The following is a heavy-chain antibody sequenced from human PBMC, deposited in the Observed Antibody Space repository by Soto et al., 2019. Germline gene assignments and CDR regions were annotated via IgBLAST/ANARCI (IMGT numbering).Heavy chain of an antibody. V-gene: IGHV3-48*03. Sequence: GGSLRLSCAASGFTFSSYEMNWVHQAPGKGLEWVSYISSSGSTIYYADSVKGRFTISRDNAKNSLYLQMNSLRAEDTAVYYCAIFGDGSGSYYTVYYYYGMDVWGQGTTVTVSS. CDR2: ISSSGSTI. J-gene: IGHJ6*02. CDR1: GFTFSSYE. D-gene: IGHD3-10*01. CDR3: AIFGDGSGSYYTVYYYYGMDV.